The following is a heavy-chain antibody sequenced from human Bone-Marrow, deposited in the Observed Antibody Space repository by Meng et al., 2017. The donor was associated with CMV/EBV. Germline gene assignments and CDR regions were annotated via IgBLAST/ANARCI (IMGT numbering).Heavy chain of an antibody. CDR2: ISSSSSTI. V-gene: IGHV3-48*04. D-gene: IGHD2-2*01. CDR1: GFTFSSYS. Sequence: GESLKISCAASGFTFSSYSMNWVRQAPGKGLEWVSYISSSSSTIYYADSVKGRFTISRDNAKNSLYLQMNSLRAEDTAVYYCARAPVPAGLNWFDPGGQGTLVTFYS. CDR3: ARAPVPAGLNWFDP. J-gene: IGHJ5*02.